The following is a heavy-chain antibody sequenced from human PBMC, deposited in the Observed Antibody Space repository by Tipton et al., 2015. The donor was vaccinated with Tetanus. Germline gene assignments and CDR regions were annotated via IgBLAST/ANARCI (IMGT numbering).Heavy chain of an antibody. CDR1: GGSISRHY. V-gene: IGHV4-4*07. J-gene: IGHJ5*02. CDR3: AREDYYGSGSSYNWFDP. Sequence: TLSLTCTVSGGSISRHYWSWIRQPAGKGLEWIGRIYTSGSTNYNPSLKSRVTMSVDTSKNQFSLKLSSVTAADTAVYSCAREDYYGSGSSYNWFDPWGQGTLVTVSS. D-gene: IGHD3-10*01. CDR2: IYTSGST.